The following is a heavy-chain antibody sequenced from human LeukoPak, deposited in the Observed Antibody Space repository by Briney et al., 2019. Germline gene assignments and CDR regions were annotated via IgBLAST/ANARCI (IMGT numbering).Heavy chain of an antibody. D-gene: IGHD1-1*01. CDR1: GGSISSSSYY. CDR2: IYSGGST. CDR3: ARESEEITMTVASWFDP. Sequence: SETLSLTCTVSGGSISSSSYYWGWIRQPPGKGLEWIGRIYSGGSTNYNPSLKSRVTMSVDTSKNQFSLKLSSVTAADTAVYYCARESEEITMTVASWFDPWGQGILVTVSS. V-gene: IGHV4-39*07. J-gene: IGHJ5*02.